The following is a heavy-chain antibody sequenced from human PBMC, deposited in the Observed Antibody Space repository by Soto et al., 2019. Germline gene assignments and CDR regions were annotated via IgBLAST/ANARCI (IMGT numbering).Heavy chain of an antibody. CDR3: ARVYSLSRGYSYGYLYNWFDP. CDR2: INHSGST. Sequence: PSETLSLTCAVYGGSFSGYYWSWIRQPPGKGLEWIGEINHSGSTNYNPSLKSRVTISVDTSKNQFSLKLSSVTAADTAVYYCARVYSLSRGYSYGYLYNWFDPWGQGTLVTVSS. V-gene: IGHV4-34*01. J-gene: IGHJ5*02. D-gene: IGHD5-18*01. CDR1: GGSFSGYY.